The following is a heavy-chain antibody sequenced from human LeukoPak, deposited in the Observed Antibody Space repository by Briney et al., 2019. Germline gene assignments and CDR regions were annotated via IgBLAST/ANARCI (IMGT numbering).Heavy chain of an antibody. CDR3: ARSSYGYPSFAY. D-gene: IGHD5-18*01. Sequence: GGSLRLSCAASGFTFSSYSMNWVRQAPGKGLEWVSSISSSSSYIYYADSVKGRFTISRDNAKNSLYLQMNSLRAEDTAVYYCARSSYGYPSFAYWGKGTLVTVS. CDR1: GFTFSSYS. J-gene: IGHJ4*02. V-gene: IGHV3-21*01. CDR2: ISSSSSYI.